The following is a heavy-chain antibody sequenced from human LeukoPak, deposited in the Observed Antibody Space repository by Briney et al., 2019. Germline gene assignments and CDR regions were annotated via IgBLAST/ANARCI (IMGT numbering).Heavy chain of an antibody. CDR1: GFTFSSYA. CDR2: ISYDGSNK. D-gene: IGHD3-3*01. Sequence: GGSLRLSCAASGFTFSSYAMHWVRQAPGKGLEWVAVISYDGSNKYYADSVKGRFTISRDNSKNTLYLQMNSLRAEDTAVYYCARDVYYDFWSGYYTGWSDPWGQGTLVTVSS. V-gene: IGHV3-30-3*01. CDR3: ARDVYYDFWSGYYTGWSDP. J-gene: IGHJ5*02.